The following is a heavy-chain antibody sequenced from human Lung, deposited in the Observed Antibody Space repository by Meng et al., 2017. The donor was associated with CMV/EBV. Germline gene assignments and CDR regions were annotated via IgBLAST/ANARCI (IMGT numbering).Heavy chain of an antibody. V-gene: IGHV3-21*01. CDR3: ASELRYLEWFSYNDY. J-gene: IGHJ4*02. CDR1: GFAFSTYS. D-gene: IGHD3-3*01. Sequence: GGSLRLXCTASGFAFSTYSMTWVRQVPGKAPEWLSAITSGGSTYYAGSVRGRFTISRGNAENSLYLQMNSLRVEDTAVYYCASELRYLEWFSYNDYWGQGVLVTVSS. CDR2: ITSGGST.